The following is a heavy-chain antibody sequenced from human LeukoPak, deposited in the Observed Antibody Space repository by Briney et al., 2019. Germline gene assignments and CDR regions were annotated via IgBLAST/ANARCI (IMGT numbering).Heavy chain of an antibody. J-gene: IGHJ4*02. D-gene: IGHD4-11*01. CDR1: GGSISSSSYY. CDR2: IYYSGST. CDR3: ARGDSNYGVYFDC. V-gene: IGHV4-39*07. Sequence: SETLFLTCTVSGGSISSSSYYWGWIRQPPGKGLEWIGSIYYSGSTYYNPSLKSRVTISVDTSKNQFSLKLSSVTAADTAVYYCARGDSNYGVYFDCWGQGTQVTVSS.